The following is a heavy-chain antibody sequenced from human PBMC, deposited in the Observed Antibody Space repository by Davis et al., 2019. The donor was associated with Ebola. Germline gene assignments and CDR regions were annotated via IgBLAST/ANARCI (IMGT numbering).Heavy chain of an antibody. V-gene: IGHV3-48*01. CDR3: AKGGGAYCDGGCSSRVLDC. CDR1: GFTFSSYS. J-gene: IGHJ4*02. Sequence: PGGSLRLSCAASGFTFSSYSMNWVRQAPGKGLEWVSYISSSSSTIYYADSVKGRFTISRDNSKNTLYLHLNTLRADDTAVYYCAKGGGAYCDGGCSSRVLDCWGQGTLVTVSS. CDR2: ISSSSSTI. D-gene: IGHD2-21*02.